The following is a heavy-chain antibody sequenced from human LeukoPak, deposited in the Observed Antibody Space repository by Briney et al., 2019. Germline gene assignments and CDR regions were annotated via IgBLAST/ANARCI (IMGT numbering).Heavy chain of an antibody. Sequence: PGGSLRPSCAASGXTVSSNYVDWVRQAPGKGPEWVSVIYSGGSTYYTDSVKGRFTISRDNSKNTVYLQMNSLRAEDTAVYYCARRGGIAAATSYWYFDLWGRGTLVTVSS. CDR3: ARRGGIAAATSYWYFDL. D-gene: IGHD6-13*01. V-gene: IGHV3-66*01. CDR2: IYSGGST. J-gene: IGHJ2*01. CDR1: GXTVSSNY.